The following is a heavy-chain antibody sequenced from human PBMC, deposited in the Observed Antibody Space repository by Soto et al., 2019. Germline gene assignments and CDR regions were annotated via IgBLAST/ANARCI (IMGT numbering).Heavy chain of an antibody. CDR2: IYYGGST. V-gene: IGHV4-39*01. CDR1: GGSISSSSYY. CDR3: ARRLNYYDSSGYYQGAFDI. D-gene: IGHD3-22*01. J-gene: IGHJ3*02. Sequence: SETLSLTCTVSGGSISSSSYYWGWIRQPPGKGLEWIGSIYYGGSTYYNPSLKSRVTISVDTAKNQFSRKLSSVTAADTAVYYCARRLNYYDSSGYYQGAFDIWGQGTMVTVSS.